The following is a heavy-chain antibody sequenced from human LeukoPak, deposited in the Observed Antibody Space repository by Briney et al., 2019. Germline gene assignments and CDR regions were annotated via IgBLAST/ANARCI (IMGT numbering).Heavy chain of an antibody. CDR2: IYTSGST. Sequence: SETLSLTCTVSGGSISSYYWSWIRQPAGKGLEWIGRIYTSGSTNYNPSLKSRVTMSVDTSKNQFSLKLSSVTAADTAVYYCATQLVYCSGGSCYRYFQHWGQGTLVTVSS. CDR1: GGSISSYY. D-gene: IGHD2-15*01. V-gene: IGHV4-4*07. J-gene: IGHJ1*01. CDR3: ATQLVYCSGGSCYRYFQH.